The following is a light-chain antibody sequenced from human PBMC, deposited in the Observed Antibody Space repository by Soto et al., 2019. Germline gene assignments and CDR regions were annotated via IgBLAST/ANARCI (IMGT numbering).Light chain of an antibody. J-gene: IGKJ1*01. CDR2: KAS. CDR1: QSISSW. Sequence: DIQMTQSPSTLSASVGDRVTITCRASQSISSWLAWYQQKPGKAPKLLIYKASSLESGAPSRFSGSGSGTEFTLTISSLQPDDFATYYRQQYNSYPTFGQGTKVEIK. V-gene: IGKV1-5*03. CDR3: QQYNSYPT.